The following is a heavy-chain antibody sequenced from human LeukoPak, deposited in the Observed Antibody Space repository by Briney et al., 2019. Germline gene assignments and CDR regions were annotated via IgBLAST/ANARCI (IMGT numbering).Heavy chain of an antibody. D-gene: IGHD2-2*02. J-gene: IGHJ5*02. CDR3: ARIRGGKPVPAAIRRHNWFDP. Sequence: ASVKVSCKASGYTFTSYGISWARQAPGQGLEWMEWISAYNGNTNYAQKLQGRVTMTTDTSTSTAYMELRSLRADDTAVYYCARIRGGKPVPAAIRRHNWFDPWGQGTLVTVSS. CDR1: GYTFTSYG. CDR2: ISAYNGNT. V-gene: IGHV1-18*01.